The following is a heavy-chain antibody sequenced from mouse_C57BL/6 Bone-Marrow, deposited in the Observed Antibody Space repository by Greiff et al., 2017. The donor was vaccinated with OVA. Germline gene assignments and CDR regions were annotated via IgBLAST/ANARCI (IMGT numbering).Heavy chain of an antibody. D-gene: IGHD1-1*01. J-gene: IGHJ2*01. CDR2: IHPNSGST. CDR3: ARYYGSSTGYFDY. V-gene: IGHV1-64*01. CDR1: GYTFTSYW. Sequence: QVQLQQPGAELVKPGASVKLSCKASGYTFTSYWMHWVKQRPGQGLEWIGMIHPNSGSTNYNEKFKSKATLTVDKSSSTAYMQLSSLTSEDSAVYYCARYYGSSTGYFDYWGQGTTLTVSS.